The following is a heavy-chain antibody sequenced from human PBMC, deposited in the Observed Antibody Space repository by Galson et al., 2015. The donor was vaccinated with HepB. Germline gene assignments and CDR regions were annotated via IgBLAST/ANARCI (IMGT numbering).Heavy chain of an antibody. J-gene: IGHJ4*02. CDR3: ARSGYSSGWYRWFFDS. V-gene: IGHV3-30-3*01. CDR2: ISNDGSDK. Sequence: SLRLSCAASGFTFTTYAIHWVRQAPGKGLEWVAVISNDGSDKFYADSVKGRFTISRDNSKNTLYLQMNSLRPEDTAVYYCARSGYSSGWYRWFFDSWGQGTLVTVSS. D-gene: IGHD6-13*01. CDR1: GFTFTTYA.